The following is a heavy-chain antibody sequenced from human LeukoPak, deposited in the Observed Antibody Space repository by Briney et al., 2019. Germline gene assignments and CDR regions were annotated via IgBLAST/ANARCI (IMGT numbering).Heavy chain of an antibody. CDR3: ARESFAARWD. Sequence: GGSLRLSCAASGFTFSDYYMSWIRQAPGKGLEWVANIKQDGSQKYYVDSVKGRFTISRDNANNFLYLQMNSLRAEDTAVYYCARESFAARWDWGQGTLVTVSS. J-gene: IGHJ4*02. CDR1: GFTFSDYY. V-gene: IGHV3-7*01. CDR2: IKQDGSQK. D-gene: IGHD6-6*01.